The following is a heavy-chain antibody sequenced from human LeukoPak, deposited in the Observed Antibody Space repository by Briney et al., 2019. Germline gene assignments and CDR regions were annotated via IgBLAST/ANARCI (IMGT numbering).Heavy chain of an antibody. CDR3: ARGRSVLSYFDY. CDR2: ISSSSSHI. D-gene: IGHD2-8*01. J-gene: IGHJ4*02. V-gene: IGHV3-21*01. CDR1: GFSFSTYS. Sequence: GGSLRLSCAASGFSFSTYSMNWVRQAPGKGLEWVSSISSSSSHIYYADSVKGRFTISRDNAKNSLYLQMNSLRAEDTAVYYCARGRSVLSYFDYWGQGTLVTVSS.